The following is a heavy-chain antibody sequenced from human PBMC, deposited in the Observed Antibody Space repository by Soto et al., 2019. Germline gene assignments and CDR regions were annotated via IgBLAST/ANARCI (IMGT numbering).Heavy chain of an antibody. CDR3: ARQAVVVAATFDYYYYMDV. CDR2: IYYSGST. J-gene: IGHJ6*03. CDR1: GGSISSYY. D-gene: IGHD2-15*01. V-gene: IGHV4-59*08. Sequence: SETLSLTCTVSGGSISSYYWSWIRQPPGKGLEWIGYIYYSGSTNYNPSIKSRVTISVDTSKNQFSLKLSSVTAADTAVYYCARQAVVVAATFDYYYYMDVWGKGTTVTVSS.